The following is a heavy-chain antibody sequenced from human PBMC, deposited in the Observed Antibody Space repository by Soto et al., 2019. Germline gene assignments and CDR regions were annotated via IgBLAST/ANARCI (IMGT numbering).Heavy chain of an antibody. Sequence: QVQLVESGGGVVQPGRSLRLSCAASGFTFSSYGMHWVRQAPGKGLEWVAVIWYDGSNKYYADSVKGRFTISRDNSKNTMYVQMDSLRDEDTAVYYCARGGYDCDYYRGVFGYWGQGALGNVSS. CDR1: GFTFSSYG. V-gene: IGHV3-33*01. D-gene: IGHD4-17*01. CDR2: IWYDGSNK. CDR3: ARGGYDCDYYRGVFGY. J-gene: IGHJ4*02.